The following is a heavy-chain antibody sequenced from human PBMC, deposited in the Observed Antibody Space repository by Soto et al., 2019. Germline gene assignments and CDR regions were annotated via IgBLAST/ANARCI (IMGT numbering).Heavy chain of an antibody. Sequence: PGESLKISCEGSGYSFSNFWICWVRQMPGKGLEWVGRIDPSDSYTNYSPSFQGHVTISADKSISTAYLQWSSLKASDTAMYYCARIAAARGRYYHYGMDVWGQGTTVTVSS. J-gene: IGHJ6*02. CDR2: IDPSDSYT. CDR3: ARIAAARGRYYHYGMDV. CDR1: GYSFSNFW. V-gene: IGHV5-10-1*01. D-gene: IGHD6-13*01.